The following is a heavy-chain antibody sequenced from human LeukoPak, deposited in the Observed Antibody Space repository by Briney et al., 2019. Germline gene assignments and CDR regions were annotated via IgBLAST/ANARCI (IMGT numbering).Heavy chain of an antibody. J-gene: IGHJ5*02. Sequence: KPSETLSLTCAVYGGSFSGYYWSWIRQPPGKGLEWIGEINHSGSTNYNPPLKSRVTISEDTSKNQFSLKLSSVTAADTAVYYCANLLSTPGWFDPWGQGTLVTVSS. CDR3: ANLLSTPGWFDP. V-gene: IGHV4-34*01. D-gene: IGHD2-2*01. CDR1: GGSFSGYY. CDR2: INHSGST.